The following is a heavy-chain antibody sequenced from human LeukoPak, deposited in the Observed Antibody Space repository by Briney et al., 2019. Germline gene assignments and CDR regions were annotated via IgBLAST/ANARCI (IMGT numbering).Heavy chain of an antibody. CDR2: INHSGST. V-gene: IGHV4-34*01. Sequence: PSETLSLTCAVYGGSFSGYYWSWIRQPPGKGLEWIGEINHSGSTNYNPSLKSRVTISVDTSKNQFSLKLSSVTAADTAVYYCARSGDILTGYRPHNWFDPWGQGTLVTVSS. J-gene: IGHJ5*02. CDR1: GGSFSGYY. CDR3: ARSGDILTGYRPHNWFDP. D-gene: IGHD3-9*01.